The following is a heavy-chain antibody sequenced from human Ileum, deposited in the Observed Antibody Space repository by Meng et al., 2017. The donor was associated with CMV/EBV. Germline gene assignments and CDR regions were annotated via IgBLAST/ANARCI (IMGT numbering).Heavy chain of an antibody. Sequence: GGSLRLSCKGSGYIITNYWIGWVRQMPGKGLEWMGITYPGDSDTRYSPSCQGQVTISADRSISTAYLQWISLKASDTAMYYCARSFTGGSRKTYYYYGMDVWGQGTTVTVSS. CDR1: GYIITNYW. J-gene: IGHJ6*02. V-gene: IGHV5-51*01. CDR2: TYPGDSDT. D-gene: IGHD1-26*01. CDR3: ARSFTGGSRKTYYYYGMDV.